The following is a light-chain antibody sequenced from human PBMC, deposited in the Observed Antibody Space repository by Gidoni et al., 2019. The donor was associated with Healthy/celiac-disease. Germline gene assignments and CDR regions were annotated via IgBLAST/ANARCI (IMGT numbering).Light chain of an antibody. Sequence: SYELTQPPSASVPPGQTASITCSGDKLGDKYACWYQQKPGQSPVLVIYQDSKRPSGIPERFSGSNSGNTATLTISGTQAMDEADYYCQAWDSSTASVVFGGGTKLTVL. V-gene: IGLV3-1*01. CDR1: KLGDKY. CDR3: QAWDSSTASVV. CDR2: QDS. J-gene: IGLJ2*01.